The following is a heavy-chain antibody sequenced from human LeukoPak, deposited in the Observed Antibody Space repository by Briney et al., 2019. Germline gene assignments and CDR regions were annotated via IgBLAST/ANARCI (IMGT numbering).Heavy chain of an antibody. J-gene: IGHJ5*02. CDR3: ARGGESMVRGENWFDP. CDR1: GYTFTRYY. Sequence: ASVKVSCKASGYTFTRYYMHWVRQAPGQGLEGRGWINPNSGGTNYAQKFQGRVTMTRDTSISTAYMELSRLRADDTAVYYGARGGESMVRGENWFDPWGQGTLVTVSS. V-gene: IGHV1-2*02. D-gene: IGHD3-10*01. CDR2: INPNSGGT.